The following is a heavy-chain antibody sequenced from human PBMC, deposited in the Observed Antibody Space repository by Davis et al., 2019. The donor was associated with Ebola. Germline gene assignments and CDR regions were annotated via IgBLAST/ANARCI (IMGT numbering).Heavy chain of an antibody. CDR2: ISYDGSNE. Sequence: PGGSLRLSCAASGFTFSSYAMHWVRQAPGKGLEWVAVISYDGSNEYYADSVKGRFTISRDNSKKTVYLQMNSLRAEDTAVYYCAKSDKLDYWGQGTLVTVSS. J-gene: IGHJ4*02. CDR3: AKSDKLDY. CDR1: GFTFSSYA. D-gene: IGHD2-21*02. V-gene: IGHV3-30*04.